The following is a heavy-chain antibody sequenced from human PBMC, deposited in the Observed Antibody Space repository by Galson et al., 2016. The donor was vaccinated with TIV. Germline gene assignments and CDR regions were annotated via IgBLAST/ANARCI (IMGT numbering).Heavy chain of an antibody. J-gene: IGHJ3*01. D-gene: IGHD3-16*01. Sequence: PALVKPTQTLTLTCTFSGFSLSATGMSVSWIRQPPGKALEWLTRIDWDDDIYFSTSLRTRLTISKDTSKHQVVLTMTNMDPVDTATYFCARLPLPTEYYETSGNSGAFDFWGQGTKVTVSS. CDR3: ARLPLPTEYYETSGNSGAFDF. CDR2: IDWDDDI. V-gene: IGHV2-70*11. CDR1: GFSLSATGMS.